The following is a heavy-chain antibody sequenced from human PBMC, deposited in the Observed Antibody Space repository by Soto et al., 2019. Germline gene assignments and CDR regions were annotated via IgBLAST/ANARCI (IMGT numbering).Heavy chain of an antibody. Sequence: EVQLVESGGGLGQPGGSLRLSCAASGFTFSSYWMSWVRQAPGKGLEWVANIKQDGSEKYNVDFVKGRFTISRDNAKNSLYLQMNSLRVEDTAVYYCASAYGSGSLSGYGGQGPLVTVSS. CDR2: IKQDGSEK. D-gene: IGHD3-10*01. CDR3: ASAYGSGSLSGY. V-gene: IGHV3-7*01. CDR1: GFTFSSYW. J-gene: IGHJ4*02.